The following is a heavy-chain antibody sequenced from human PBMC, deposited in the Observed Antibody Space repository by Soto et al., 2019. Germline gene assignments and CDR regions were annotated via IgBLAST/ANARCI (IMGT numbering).Heavy chain of an antibody. CDR2: IYATGTT. CDR1: GASISGFY. Sequence: PSETLSPTCTVSGASISGFYWSWTRKSAGKGLEWIGRIYATGTTDYNPSLKSRVMMSVDTSKKQFSLKLRSVTAADTAVYYCVRDGTKTLRDWFDPWGQGLSVTVSS. D-gene: IGHD1-1*01. CDR3: VRDGTKTLRDWFDP. V-gene: IGHV4-4*07. J-gene: IGHJ5*02.